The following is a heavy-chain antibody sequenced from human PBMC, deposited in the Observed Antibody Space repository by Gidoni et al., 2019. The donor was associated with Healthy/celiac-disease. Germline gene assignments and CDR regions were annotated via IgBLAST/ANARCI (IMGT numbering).Heavy chain of an antibody. CDR2: IYSGGST. J-gene: IGHJ2*01. D-gene: IGHD3-22*01. Sequence: EVQLVESGGGLIQPGGSLRLSCSASGFPVSINYISRVRQAPGEGLEWVSVIYSGGSTYYADSVKGRFTISRDNSKKTLYLQMNSLRAEDTAVYYCARDRVSSDYYDSSGPNWYFDLWGRGTLVTVSS. CDR3: ARDRVSSDYYDSSGPNWYFDL. V-gene: IGHV3-53*01. CDR1: GFPVSINY.